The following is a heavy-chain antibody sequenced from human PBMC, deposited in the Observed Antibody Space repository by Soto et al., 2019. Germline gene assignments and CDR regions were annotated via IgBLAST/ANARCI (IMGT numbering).Heavy chain of an antibody. D-gene: IGHD3-3*01. CDR3: ARDLYYDFWSGYGGDAFDI. V-gene: IGHV3-21*01. J-gene: IGHJ3*02. Sequence: GGSLRLSCAASGFTFSSYSMNWVRQAPGKGLEWVSSISSSSSYIYYADSVKGRFTISRDNAKNSLYLQMNSLRAEDTAVYYCARDLYYDFWSGYGGDAFDIWGQGTMVPLSS. CDR2: ISSSSSYI. CDR1: GFTFSSYS.